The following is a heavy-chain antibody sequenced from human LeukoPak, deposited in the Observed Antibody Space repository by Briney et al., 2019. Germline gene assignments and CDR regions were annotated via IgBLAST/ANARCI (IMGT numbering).Heavy chain of an antibody. Sequence: GGSLRLSCTASGFTFGDYAMSWFRQAPGKGLEWVGFIRSKAYGGTTEYAASVKGRFTISRDDSKSIAYLQMNSLKTEDTAVYYCTRDSGDDSSGYYYLYWGQGTLVTVSS. CDR2: IRSKAYGGTT. D-gene: IGHD3-22*01. CDR3: TRDSGDDSSGYYYLY. CDR1: GFTFGDYA. J-gene: IGHJ4*02. V-gene: IGHV3-49*03.